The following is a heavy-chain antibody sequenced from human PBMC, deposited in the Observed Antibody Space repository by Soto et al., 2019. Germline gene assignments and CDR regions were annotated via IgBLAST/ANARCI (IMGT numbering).Heavy chain of an antibody. J-gene: IGHJ5*02. Sequence: GGSLRLSCAASGFTFSSYAMSWVRQAPGKGLEWVSAISGSGGSTYYADSVKGRFTISRDNAKNTLYLQMNSLRAEDTAVYYCARAEYDFWSGSHNWFDPWGQGTLVTVSS. CDR3: ARAEYDFWSGSHNWFDP. D-gene: IGHD3-3*01. V-gene: IGHV3-23*01. CDR1: GFTFSSYA. CDR2: ISGSGGST.